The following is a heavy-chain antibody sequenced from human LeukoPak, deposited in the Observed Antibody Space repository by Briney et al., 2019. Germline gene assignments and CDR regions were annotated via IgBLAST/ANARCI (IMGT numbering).Heavy chain of an antibody. CDR1: GGSISSGSYY. Sequence: PSETLSLTCTVSGGSISSGSYYWSWIRQPAGKGLEWIGRIYTSGSTNYNPSLKSRVTILVDTSKNQFSLKLSSVTAADTAVYYCARDPGGSDSSGYYSHYFDYWGQGTLVTVSS. D-gene: IGHD3-22*01. V-gene: IGHV4-61*02. CDR3: ARDPGGSDSSGYYSHYFDY. CDR2: IYTSGST. J-gene: IGHJ4*02.